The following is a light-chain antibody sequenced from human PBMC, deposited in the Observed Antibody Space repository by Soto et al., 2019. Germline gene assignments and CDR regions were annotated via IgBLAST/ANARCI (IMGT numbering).Light chain of an antibody. CDR3: CSYAGTSSFVL. Sequence: QSALTQPASVSGSPGQSITISCTGTRTDVGSYDLVSWYQQLPGKVPKLVFYEVTKRPSGVSNRFSGSKSGNTASLTISGLQAEDEADYYCCSYAGTSSFVLFGGGTKVTVL. CDR2: EVT. CDR1: RTDVGSYDL. J-gene: IGLJ2*01. V-gene: IGLV2-23*02.